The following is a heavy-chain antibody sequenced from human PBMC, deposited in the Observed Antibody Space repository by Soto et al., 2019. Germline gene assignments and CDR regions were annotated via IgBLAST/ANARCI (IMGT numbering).Heavy chain of an antibody. D-gene: IGHD3-3*01. V-gene: IGHV4-34*01. CDR2: INHSGST. J-gene: IGHJ4*02. Sequence: PSETLSLTCAVYGGSFSGYYWSWIRQPPGKGLEWIGEINHSGSTNYNPSLKSRVTISVDTSKNQFSLKLSSVTAADTAVYYCARTGNYDFWSGYYSYFDYWGQGTLVTVSS. CDR3: ARTGNYDFWSGYYSYFDY. CDR1: GGSFSGYY.